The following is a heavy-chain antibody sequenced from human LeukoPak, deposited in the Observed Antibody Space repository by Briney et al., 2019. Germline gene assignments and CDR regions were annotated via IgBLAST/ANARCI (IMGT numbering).Heavy chain of an antibody. CDR2: ISGNGRNT. D-gene: IGHD6-19*01. CDR1: GFTFTTYA. CDR3: ARVSSSGWYAFDF. V-gene: IGHV3-64*01. J-gene: IGHJ3*01. Sequence: GGSLRLSCAASGFTFTTYAMFCVRQAPGKGLEYVSGISGNGRNTYYGNSVQGRFTISRDNSKNTLYLQMGSLRAEDMAIYYCARVSSSGWYAFDFWGQGTMVTVSS.